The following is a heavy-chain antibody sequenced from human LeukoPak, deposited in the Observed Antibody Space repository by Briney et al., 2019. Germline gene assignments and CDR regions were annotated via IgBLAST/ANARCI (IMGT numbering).Heavy chain of an antibody. V-gene: IGHV3-20*04. J-gene: IGHJ4*02. D-gene: IGHD3-22*01. Sequence: PGGSLRLSWTVSGFTLSSYEMSWIRQAAGKGLEWGSGINWNGGSTGYADSVKGRFTISRDNAKNSLYLQMNSLRAEDTALYYCARTAVVVIIGPIDYWGQGTLVTVSS. CDR1: GFTLSSYE. CDR2: INWNGGST. CDR3: ARTAVVVIIGPIDY.